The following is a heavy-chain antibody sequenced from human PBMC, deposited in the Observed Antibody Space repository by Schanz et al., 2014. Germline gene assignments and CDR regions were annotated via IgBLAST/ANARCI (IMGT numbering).Heavy chain of an antibody. CDR3: TTDWHLVSSGNSRIDS. CDR2: IKRTSDGGTR. CDR1: GFTFSNTW. Sequence: EVQLVESGGGLVKPGGSLRLSCAASGFTFSNTWMSWVRQAPGKGLEWVGHIKRTSDGGTRDNAPLKGRFIVSRDDSNNTLYSQMHSLEIEHTAVYCCTTDWHLVSSGNSRIDSGGQGTLVTVSP. D-gene: IGHD3-22*01. V-gene: IGHV3-15*05. J-gene: IGHJ4*02.